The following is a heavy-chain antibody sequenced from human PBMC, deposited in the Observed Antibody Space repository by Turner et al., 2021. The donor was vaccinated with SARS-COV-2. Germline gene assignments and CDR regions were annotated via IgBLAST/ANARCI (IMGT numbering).Heavy chain of an antibody. V-gene: IGHV3-48*03. CDR1: GFTFSSYE. CDR3: ARDQYYDSSGYYSARGGLFCDY. J-gene: IGHJ4*02. D-gene: IGHD3-22*01. Sequence: EVQLVESGGGLVQPGGSLRLSCAASGFTFSSYEMNWVRQAPGKGLEWVSYISSSGSTIYYADSVKGRFTISRDNAKNSLYLQMNSLRAEDTAVYYCARDQYYDSSGYYSARGGLFCDYWGQGTLVTVSS. CDR2: ISSSGSTI.